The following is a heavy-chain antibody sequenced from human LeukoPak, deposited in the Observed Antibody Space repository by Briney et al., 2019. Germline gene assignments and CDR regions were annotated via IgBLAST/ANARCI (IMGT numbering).Heavy chain of an antibody. CDR2: ISSSSSTI. V-gene: IGHV3-48*01. J-gene: IGHJ4*02. Sequence: GGSLRLSCAAPGFTFSSYSMNWVRQAPGKGLEWGSYISSSSSTIYYADSVKGRFTISRDNAKNSLYLQMNSLRAEDTAVYYCARDLSDSGYDYYFDYWGQGTLVTVSS. D-gene: IGHD5-12*01. CDR3: ARDLSDSGYDYYFDY. CDR1: GFTFSSYS.